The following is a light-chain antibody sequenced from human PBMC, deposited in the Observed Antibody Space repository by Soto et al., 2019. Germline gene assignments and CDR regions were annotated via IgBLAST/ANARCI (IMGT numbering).Light chain of an antibody. Sequence: EMVMTQSPATLSVSPGERATLSCRASQSVSRKLAWYQQRPGQAPRLLVYDTSTRATGIPGRFSGSGSGTDFTLTISSLQSEDFAVYYCQEYNNWPPMYTFGQGTKVEIK. V-gene: IGKV3-15*01. CDR1: QSVSRK. J-gene: IGKJ2*01. CDR2: DTS. CDR3: QEYNNWPPMYT.